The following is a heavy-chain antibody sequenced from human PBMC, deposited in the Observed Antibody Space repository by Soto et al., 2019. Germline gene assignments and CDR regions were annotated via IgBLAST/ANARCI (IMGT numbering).Heavy chain of an antibody. J-gene: IGHJ3*02. D-gene: IGHD2-15*01. V-gene: IGHV3-48*03. CDR2: ISSSGSTI. CDR3: VRGDIRWGDAFDI. CDR1: GFTFSSYK. Sequence: EVQLVESGGGLVQPGGSLRLSCAASGFTFSSYKMNWVRQAPGKGLEWVSYISSSGSTIYYADSVKGRFTISRDNAKNSLYLQMNSLRAEDTAVYYCVRGDIRWGDAFDIWGQGTMVTVSS.